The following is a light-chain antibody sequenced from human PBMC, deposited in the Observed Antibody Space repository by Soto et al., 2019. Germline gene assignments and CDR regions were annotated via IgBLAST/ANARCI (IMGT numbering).Light chain of an antibody. J-gene: IGKJ2*03. V-gene: IGKV1-39*01. Sequence: DIQLTQSPSSLSASVGDRVSITCRASQSISNYLNWYQQKPGKAPNLLIYTASNLQSGVPSRFGGSGSGTDFALTISSLQPEDFATYYCQQSYNIPQSFGQGTKLEIK. CDR1: QSISNY. CDR3: QQSYNIPQS. CDR2: TAS.